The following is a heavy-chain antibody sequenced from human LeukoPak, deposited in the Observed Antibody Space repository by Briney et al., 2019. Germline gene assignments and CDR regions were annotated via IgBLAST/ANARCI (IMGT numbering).Heavy chain of an antibody. Sequence: GGSLRLSCAASGFTFSSYAMHWVRQAPGKGLEWVAVISYDGSNEYYADSVKGRFTISRDNSKNTLYLQMNSLRAEDTAVYYCARDRVGATDYFDYWGQGTLVTVSS. V-gene: IGHV3-30-3*01. D-gene: IGHD1-26*01. J-gene: IGHJ4*02. CDR1: GFTFSSYA. CDR2: ISYDGSNE. CDR3: ARDRVGATDYFDY.